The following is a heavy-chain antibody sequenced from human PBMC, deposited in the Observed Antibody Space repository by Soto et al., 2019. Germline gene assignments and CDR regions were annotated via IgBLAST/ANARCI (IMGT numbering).Heavy chain of an antibody. D-gene: IGHD2-15*01. CDR2: IYYSGST. Sequence: SETLSLSCTVSGGSISSYYWSWIRQPPGKGLEWIGYIYYSGSTNYNPSLKSRVTISVDTSKNQFSLKLSSVTAADTAVYYCAGRYCSGCSCYEHFYCYYMDVWAKGTTVTVSS. V-gene: IGHV4-59*01. CDR3: AGRYCSGCSCYEHFYCYYMDV. J-gene: IGHJ6*03. CDR1: GGSISSYY.